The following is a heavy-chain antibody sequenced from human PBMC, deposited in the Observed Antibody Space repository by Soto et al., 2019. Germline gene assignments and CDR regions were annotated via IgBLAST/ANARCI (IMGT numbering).Heavy chain of an antibody. Sequence: GGSLRLSCAASGFNFDDYAMHWVRQAPGKGLDGVSGISWNSGSIGYADSVKGRFTISRDNAENSLYLPMNSLRAEDTALYYSAKAMGRSGYYYWYFDLWGRGTLVTVSS. V-gene: IGHV3-9*01. CDR1: GFNFDDYA. CDR3: AKAMGRSGYYYWYFDL. CDR2: ISWNSGSI. J-gene: IGHJ2*01. D-gene: IGHD3-3*01.